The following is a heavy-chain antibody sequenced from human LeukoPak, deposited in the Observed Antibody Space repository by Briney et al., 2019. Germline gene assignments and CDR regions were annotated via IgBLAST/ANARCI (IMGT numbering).Heavy chain of an antibody. J-gene: IGHJ3*02. CDR3: AKDLGYYDSSRRAFDI. Sequence: GGSLRLSCAASGFTFSSYSMNWVRQAPGKGLEWVSYISSSSSSTIYYADSVKGRFTISRDNSKNTLYLQMNSLRAEDTAVYYCAKDLGYYDSSRRAFDIWGQGTMVTVSS. D-gene: IGHD3-22*01. V-gene: IGHV3-48*01. CDR2: ISSSSSSTI. CDR1: GFTFSSYS.